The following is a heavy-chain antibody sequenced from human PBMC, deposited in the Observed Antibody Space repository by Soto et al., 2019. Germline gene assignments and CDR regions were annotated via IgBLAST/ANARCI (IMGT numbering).Heavy chain of an antibody. CDR3: NTVWYDYVWGSYRYTPTIPRYYYYGMDV. Sequence: GGSLRLSCAASGFTFSNAWMSWVRQAPGKGLEWVGRIKSKTDGGTTDYAAPVKGRFTISRDDSKNTLYLQMNSLKTEDTAVYYCNTVWYDYVWGSYRYTPTIPRYYYYGMDVWGQGTTVTVSS. V-gene: IGHV3-15*01. D-gene: IGHD3-16*02. J-gene: IGHJ6*02. CDR2: IKSKTDGGTT. CDR1: GFTFSNAW.